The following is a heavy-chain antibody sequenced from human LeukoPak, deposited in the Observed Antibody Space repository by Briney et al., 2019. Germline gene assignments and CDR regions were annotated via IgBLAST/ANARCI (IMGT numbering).Heavy chain of an antibody. D-gene: IGHD6-13*01. CDR1: GYSISSGYY. CDR3: ARDQPGSSSWYGDWFDP. CDR2: IYHSGST. J-gene: IGHJ5*02. Sequence: SETLSLTCTVSGYSISSGYYWGWIRQPPGKGLEWIGSIYHSGSTYYNPSLKSRVTISVDTSKNQFSLKLSSVTAADTAVYYCARDQPGSSSWYGDWFDPWGQGTLVTVSS. V-gene: IGHV4-38-2*02.